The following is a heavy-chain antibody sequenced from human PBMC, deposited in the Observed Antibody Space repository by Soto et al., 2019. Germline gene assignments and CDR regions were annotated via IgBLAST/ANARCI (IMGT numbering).Heavy chain of an antibody. V-gene: IGHV4-34*01. CDR3: ARNGSYYDFWSGYYFGGGMDV. J-gene: IGHJ6*02. CDR2: INHSGST. D-gene: IGHD3-3*01. Sequence: SETLSLTCAVYGGSFSGYYWSWIRQPPGKGLEWIGEINHSGSTNYNPSLKSRVTISVDTSKNQFSLKPSSVTAADTAVYYCARNGSYYDFWSGYYFGGGMDVWGQGTTVTVS. CDR1: GGSFSGYY.